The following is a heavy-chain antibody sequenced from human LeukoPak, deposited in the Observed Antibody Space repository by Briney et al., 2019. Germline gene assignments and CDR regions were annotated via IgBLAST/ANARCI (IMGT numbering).Heavy chain of an antibody. CDR3: AKRWIVVVPALSSYYYYMDV. D-gene: IGHD2-2*01. CDR2: ISGSGGST. V-gene: IGHV3-23*01. CDR1: GFTFSSYA. Sequence: GGSLRLSCAASGFTFSSYAMSWVRQAPGKGLEWVSAISGSGGSTYYADSVKGRFTISRDNSKNTLYLQMNSLRAEDTAVYYCAKRWIVVVPALSSYYYYMDVWGKGTTVTVSS. J-gene: IGHJ6*03.